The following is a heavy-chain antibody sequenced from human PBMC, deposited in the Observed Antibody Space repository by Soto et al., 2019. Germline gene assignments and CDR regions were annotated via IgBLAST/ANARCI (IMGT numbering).Heavy chain of an antibody. V-gene: IGHV3-66*04. CDR1: GFTVSSNH. Sequence: GGSLRLSCAASGFTVSSNHMSWVRQAPGRGLEWVSVIYSDGNTYYADSVEGRFTISRDSSKNTVYLQMNSLRAEDTALYYCARHWFDPWGQGTLVTVSS. CDR2: IYSDGNT. J-gene: IGHJ5*02. CDR3: ARHWFDP.